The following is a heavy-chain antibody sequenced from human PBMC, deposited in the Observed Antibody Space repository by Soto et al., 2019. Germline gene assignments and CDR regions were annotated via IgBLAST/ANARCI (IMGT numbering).Heavy chain of an antibody. V-gene: IGHV1-3*04. CDR1: GYTFTSYA. Sequence: QVQLVQSGAEVKKPGASVRVSCRTSGYTFTSYAIHWVRQAPGQGLEWMAWSNIGNGNTKYSQKFQGRVTVSRDTSASTAYMELRSLRSEDTVVYYCAREPLCGVVCYDPWLDPWGQGTLVTVSS. J-gene: IGHJ5*02. D-gene: IGHD2-21*02. CDR3: AREPLCGVVCYDPWLDP. CDR2: SNIGNGNT.